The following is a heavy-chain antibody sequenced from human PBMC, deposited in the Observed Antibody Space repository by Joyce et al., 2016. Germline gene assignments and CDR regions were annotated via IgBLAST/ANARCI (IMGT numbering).Heavy chain of an antibody. CDR2: ISGDRRFI. V-gene: IGHV3-21*02. J-gene: IGHJ6*02. CDR3: ARGGLVYDYSMDV. D-gene: IGHD2-21*01. Sequence: EVQLVESGGGLVKPGGSLKISCAASGFMFSTWSMSWFRQAPGKGLEVVSAISGDRRFIFHADSVRGRFTVSRDNAENSLYLQMKSLRVEDTAVYFCARGGLVYDYSMDVWGQGTTVIVSS. CDR1: GFMFSTWS.